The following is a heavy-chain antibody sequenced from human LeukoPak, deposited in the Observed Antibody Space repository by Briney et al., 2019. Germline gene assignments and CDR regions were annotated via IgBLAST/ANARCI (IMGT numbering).Heavy chain of an antibody. CDR2: MSSSGGST. V-gene: IGHV3-23*01. D-gene: IGHD6-13*01. Sequence: GGSLRLSCAASGFTFSDYARSWVRQPQGKGLDGASPMSSSGGSTYYADPVKGRFTISRDNSKNTLYLQMNSLRAEDTAIYYCAPRQEGSGSWYRINWGQGTLVTVSS. CDR1: GFTFSDYA. J-gene: IGHJ4*02. CDR3: APRQEGSGSWYRIN.